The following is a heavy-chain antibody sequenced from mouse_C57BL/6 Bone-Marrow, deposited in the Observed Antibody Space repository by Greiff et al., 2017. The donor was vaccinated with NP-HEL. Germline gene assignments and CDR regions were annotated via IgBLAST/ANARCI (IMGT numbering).Heavy chain of an antibody. CDR1: GFSLTSYG. Sequence: VQLQQSGPGLVAPSQSLSITCTVSGFSLTSYGVHWVRQPPGKGLEWLVVIWSDGSTTYNSALKSRLSISKDNSKSQVFLKMNSLQTDDTAMYYCARDGSSSHWYFDVWGTGTTVTVSS. CDR3: ARDGSSSHWYFDV. V-gene: IGHV2-6*03. CDR2: IWSDGST. J-gene: IGHJ1*03. D-gene: IGHD1-1*01.